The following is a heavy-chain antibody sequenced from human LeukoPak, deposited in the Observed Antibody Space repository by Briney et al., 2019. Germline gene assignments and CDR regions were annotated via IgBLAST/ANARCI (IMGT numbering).Heavy chain of an antibody. D-gene: IGHD2-21*01. CDR3: ARELRSFYSGGSM. J-gene: IGHJ4*02. Sequence: PSETLSLTCTVSGDSISRNDYFWGWIRQSPGKGLEWIGSVYYDGATQYSPSLRSRVTMSVDRSKNQFSLKLTSVTAADTAVYYCARELRSFYSGGSMWGQGTLVTVSS. CDR1: GDSISRNDYF. CDR2: VYYDGAT. V-gene: IGHV4-39*07.